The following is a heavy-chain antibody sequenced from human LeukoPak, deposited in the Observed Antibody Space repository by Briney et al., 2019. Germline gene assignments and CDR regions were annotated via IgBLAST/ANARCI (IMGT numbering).Heavy chain of an antibody. V-gene: IGHV3-30*04. CDR2: ISYDGSNK. CDR3: AKDRPGVYSGYDPPQS. D-gene: IGHD5-12*01. CDR1: GFTFSSYA. J-gene: IGHJ5*02. Sequence: GGSLRLSCAASGFTFSSYAMHWVRQAPGKGLEWVAVISYDGSNKYYADSVKGRFTISRDNSKNTLYLQMNSLRAEDTAVYYCAKDRPGVYSGYDPPQSWGQGTLVTVSS.